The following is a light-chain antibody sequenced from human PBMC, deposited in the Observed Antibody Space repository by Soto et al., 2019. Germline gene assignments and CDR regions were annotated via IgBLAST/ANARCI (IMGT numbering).Light chain of an antibody. CDR2: DAS. CDR1: QSVSDW. V-gene: IGKV1-5*01. Sequence: DIQMTQSPSTLSAYVGDRVTITCRASQSVSDWLAWYQQKPGKAPKLLIYDASRLYSGVPSRFSGSGSGTDFTLTISSLQPDDFATYYCQQYNSQLTFGQGTKVDI. CDR3: QQYNSQLT. J-gene: IGKJ1*01.